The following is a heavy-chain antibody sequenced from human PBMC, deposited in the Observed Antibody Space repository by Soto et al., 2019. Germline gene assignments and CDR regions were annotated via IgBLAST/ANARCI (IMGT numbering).Heavy chain of an antibody. D-gene: IGHD3-22*01. CDR3: ARFRSWDSSGYYYWYFDL. V-gene: IGHV3-48*03. CDR1: GFTFSSYE. CDR2: ISSSGSTI. Sequence: VGSLRLSCAASGFTFSSYEMNWVRQAPGEGLEWVSYISSSGSTIYYADSVKGRFTISRDNAKNSLYLQMNSLRAEDTAVYYCARFRSWDSSGYYYWYFDLWGRGTLVTVSS. J-gene: IGHJ2*01.